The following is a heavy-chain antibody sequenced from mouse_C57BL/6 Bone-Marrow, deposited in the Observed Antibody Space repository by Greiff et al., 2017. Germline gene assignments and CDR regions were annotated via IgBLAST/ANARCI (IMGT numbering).Heavy chain of an antibody. V-gene: IGHV1-50*01. CDR1: GYTFTSYW. J-gene: IGHJ4*01. Sequence: QVQLQQPGAELVKPGASVKLSCKASGYTFTSYWMQWVKQRPGQGLEWIGEIDPSDSYTNYNQKFKGKATLTVDTSSGTAYMQLSSLTSEDSAVYYCARGKQLRLYSHAMDYWGQGTSVTVSS. CDR3: ARGKQLRLYSHAMDY. CDR2: IDPSDSYT. D-gene: IGHD3-2*02.